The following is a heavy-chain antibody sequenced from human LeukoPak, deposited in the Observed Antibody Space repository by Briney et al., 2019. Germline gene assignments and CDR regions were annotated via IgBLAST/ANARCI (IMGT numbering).Heavy chain of an antibody. Sequence: SETLSLTCTVSGGSISGYYWIWIRQPPGKGLEWIAYIHYTGRANYSPSLKSRATISVDTSKNQFSLRLSSVTTADTGVYYCARHKALHKGDALDIWGQGTMVTVSS. CDR1: GGSISGYY. CDR3: ARHKALHKGDALDI. CDR2: IHYTGRA. V-gene: IGHV4-59*08. J-gene: IGHJ3*02. D-gene: IGHD4-11*01.